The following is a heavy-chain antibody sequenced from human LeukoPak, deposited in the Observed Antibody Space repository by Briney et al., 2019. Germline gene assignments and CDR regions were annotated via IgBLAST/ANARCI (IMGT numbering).Heavy chain of an antibody. CDR2: INWNGGST. CDR1: GFTFSSYA. CDR3: AREDGELLYPPDY. J-gene: IGHJ4*02. V-gene: IGHV3-20*01. D-gene: IGHD1-26*01. Sequence: GGSLRLSCAASGFTFSSYAVSWVRQAPGKGLEWVSGINWNGGSTGYADSVKGRFTISRDNAKNSLYLQMNSLRAEDTALYHCAREDGELLYPPDYWGQGTLVTVSS.